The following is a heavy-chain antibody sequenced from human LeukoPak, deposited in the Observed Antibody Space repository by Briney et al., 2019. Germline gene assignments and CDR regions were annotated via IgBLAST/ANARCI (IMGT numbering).Heavy chain of an antibody. Sequence: GGSLRLSCAASGFTFSSYAMSWVRQAPGKGLEWVSAISGSGGSTYYADSVKGRFTISRDNSKNTLYLQMNSLRTEDTAVYYCVKGGGITFDYWGRGTLVTVSS. CDR2: ISGSGGST. CDR1: GFTFSSYA. D-gene: IGHD5-12*01. V-gene: IGHV3-23*01. J-gene: IGHJ4*02. CDR3: VKGGGITFDY.